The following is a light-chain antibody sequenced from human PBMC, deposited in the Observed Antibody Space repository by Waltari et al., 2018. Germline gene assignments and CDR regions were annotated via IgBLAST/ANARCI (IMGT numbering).Light chain of an antibody. J-gene: IGLJ1*01. CDR1: NSNIGAGYD. CDR3: QSYDSSLSTYV. V-gene: IGLV1-40*01. CDR2: GNT. Sequence: QSVLTQPPSVSGAPGQRVTISCSGSNSNIGAGYDVHWYQQRPGTAPKLLIYGNTKRPSGVPYRFSGSKAGTSASLAISGLRAEDEADFYCQSYDSSLSTYVFGTGTKLTVL.